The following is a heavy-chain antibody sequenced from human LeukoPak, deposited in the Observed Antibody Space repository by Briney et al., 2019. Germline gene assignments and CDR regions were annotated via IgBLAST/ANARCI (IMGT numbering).Heavy chain of an antibody. CDR1: GGSISSSSYY. CDR3: ARHLRLIQLWLT. Sequence: SETLSLTCTVSGGSISSSSYYWGWIRQPPGKGLEWIGSIYYSGSTYYNPSLKSRVTMSVDTSKNQFSLKLSSVTAADTAVYYCARHLRLIQLWLTWGQGTLVTVSS. J-gene: IGHJ4*02. CDR2: IYYSGST. V-gene: IGHV4-39*01. D-gene: IGHD5-18*01.